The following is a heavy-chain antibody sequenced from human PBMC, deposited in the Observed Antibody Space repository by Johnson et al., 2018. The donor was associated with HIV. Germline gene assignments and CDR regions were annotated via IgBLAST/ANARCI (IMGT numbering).Heavy chain of an antibody. D-gene: IGHD7-27*01. Sequence: VQLVETGGGLVQPGGSLRLSCVDSGVSFSSYWMSWVRQAPGKGLEWLANIKEDGSEDYHLDSLRGRFTISRDNAKRSMYLQMDSLRVEDTAVYYCAKIPGANWGSPDDFDVWGQGTMVTVSS. CDR2: IKEDGSED. CDR1: GVSFSSYW. CDR3: AKIPGANWGSPDDFDV. J-gene: IGHJ3*01. V-gene: IGHV3-7*02.